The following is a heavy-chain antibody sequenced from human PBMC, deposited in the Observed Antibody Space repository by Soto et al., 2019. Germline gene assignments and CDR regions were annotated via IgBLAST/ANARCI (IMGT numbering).Heavy chain of an antibody. CDR3: ARGSKNWHYYGMDV. J-gene: IGHJ6*02. D-gene: IGHD1-1*01. CDR2: TYYRSKWYK. Sequence: SQTLSLTCAISGDSVASNSAAWNWIRQSPSRGLEWLGRTYYRSKWYKDYAVSVKSRITINPDTSKNQFSLQLNSVTPEDTAVYYCARGSKNWHYYGMDVWGQGTTVTVSS. V-gene: IGHV6-1*01. CDR1: GDSVASNSAA.